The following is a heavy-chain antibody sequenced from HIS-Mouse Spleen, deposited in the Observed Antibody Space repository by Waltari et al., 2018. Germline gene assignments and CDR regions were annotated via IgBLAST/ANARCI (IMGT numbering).Heavy chain of an antibody. V-gene: IGHV4-39*07. CDR1: GGSINSSSYY. D-gene: IGHD6-13*01. Sequence: QLQLQESGPGLVKPSETLSLTCTVSGGSINSSSYYWGWIRQPPGKGLEWIGSIYYRGSTYYNPSLKSRVTISVDTSKNQFSLKLSSVTAADTAVYYCAREIPYSSSWYDWYFDLWGRGTLVTVSS. CDR2: IYYRGST. J-gene: IGHJ2*01. CDR3: AREIPYSSSWYDWYFDL.